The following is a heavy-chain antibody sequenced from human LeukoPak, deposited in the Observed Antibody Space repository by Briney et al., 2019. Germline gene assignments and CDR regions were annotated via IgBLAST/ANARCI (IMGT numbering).Heavy chain of an antibody. CDR3: ATHKWGQYSSSSYFDY. Sequence: SVKVSCKASGGTFSSYAISWVRQAPGQGLEWMGGIIPIFGTANYAQKFQGRVTITTDESTSTAYMELSSLRSEDTAVYYCATHKWGQYSSSSYFDYWGQGTLVTVSP. CDR1: GGTFSSYA. D-gene: IGHD6-6*01. J-gene: IGHJ4*02. CDR2: IIPIFGTA. V-gene: IGHV1-69*05.